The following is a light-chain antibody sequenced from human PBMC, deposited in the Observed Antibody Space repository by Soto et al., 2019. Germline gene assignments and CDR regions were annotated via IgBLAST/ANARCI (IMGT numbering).Light chain of an antibody. J-gene: IGLJ1*01. CDR1: SSDIDGYNY. CDR3: SSYTSSSTYV. Sequence: QSALTQPASVSGSPGQSITISCTEASSDIDGYNYVSWYQQHPVKAPKLIIYDVTNRPSGVSNRFSGSKSGNTASLTISGLQAEDEADDYCSSYTSSSTYVFGTGTKVTVL. V-gene: IGLV2-14*01. CDR2: DVT.